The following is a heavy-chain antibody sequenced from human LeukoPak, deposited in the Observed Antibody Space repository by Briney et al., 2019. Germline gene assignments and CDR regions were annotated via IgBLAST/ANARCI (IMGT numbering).Heavy chain of an antibody. CDR1: GGSFSDYY. Sequence: SETLSLTCAVYGGSFSDYYWSWIRQPPGKGLEWIGYIYYSGSTNYNPSLKSRVTISVDTSKNQFSLKLSSVTAADTAVYYCAGGGRGGSSSSTFDYWGQGTLVTVSS. CDR2: IYYSGST. J-gene: IGHJ4*02. CDR3: AGGGRGGSSSSTFDY. D-gene: IGHD6-6*01. V-gene: IGHV4-59*01.